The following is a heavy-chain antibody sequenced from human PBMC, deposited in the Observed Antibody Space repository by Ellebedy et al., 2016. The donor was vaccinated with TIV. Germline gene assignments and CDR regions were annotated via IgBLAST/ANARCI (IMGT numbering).Heavy chain of an antibody. D-gene: IGHD3-3*01. V-gene: IGHV3-43*01. CDR1: GFTFDDYT. J-gene: IGHJ4*02. CDR3: AKEGDGENILYFDY. Sequence: GESLKISXAVSGFTFDDYTMHWVRQAPGKGLEWVSLISWDGGSRDYADSVKGRFTVSRDNSKNFLFLQMNSLTTEDTALYYCAKEGDGENILYFDYWGQGSPVTVSS. CDR2: ISWDGGSR.